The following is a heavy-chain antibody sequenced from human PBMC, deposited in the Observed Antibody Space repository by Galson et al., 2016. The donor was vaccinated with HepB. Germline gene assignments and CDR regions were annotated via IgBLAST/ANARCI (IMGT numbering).Heavy chain of an antibody. CDR1: GGSFSSYS. CDR3: ARGGEALVTGGGYYYQHYGLDV. J-gene: IGHJ6*02. CDR2: INNSGST. V-gene: IGHV4-34*01. Sequence: SETLSLTCAVYGGSFSSYSWTWICQPPGKGLEWIGEINNSGSTNYNPSLKSRVTMSVDSSKNQFSLNLSSVTAADTAVYYCARGGEALVTGGGYYYQHYGLDVWGQGTTVIVSS. D-gene: IGHD2-15*01.